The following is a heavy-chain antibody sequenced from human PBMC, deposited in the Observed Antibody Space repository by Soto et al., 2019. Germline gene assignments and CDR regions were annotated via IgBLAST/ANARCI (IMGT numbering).Heavy chain of an antibody. V-gene: IGHV3-9*01. CDR2: ISPNSGAI. J-gene: IGHJ4*02. Sequence: GGSLRLSCVASGFIFEDYDMHWVRQVPGKGLEWVSSISPNSGAIKYADSVKGRFILSRDNAKNSMYLEMNSLRVEDTAFYFCVKGTFSSSKVIFDYWGQGTLVTVSS. CDR1: GFIFEDYD. D-gene: IGHD6-6*01. CDR3: VKGTFSSSKVIFDY.